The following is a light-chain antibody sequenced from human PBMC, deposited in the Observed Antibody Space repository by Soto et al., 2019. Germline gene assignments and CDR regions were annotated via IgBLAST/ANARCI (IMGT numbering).Light chain of an antibody. CDR3: QQYDSSIT. CDR2: GAS. J-gene: IGKJ5*01. Sequence: EIVLTQSPDTLSLSPGDGATLSCRASHSVSSNYLAWYQQKPGQAPRLLIYGASSSATGIPDRFSGSGSGTDFTLTISRLEPEDFAMFSCQQYDSSITFGQGTRLEI. CDR1: HSVSSNY. V-gene: IGKV3-20*01.